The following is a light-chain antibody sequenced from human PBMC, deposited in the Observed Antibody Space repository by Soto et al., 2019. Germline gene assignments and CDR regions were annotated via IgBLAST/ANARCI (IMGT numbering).Light chain of an antibody. V-gene: IGKV2-28*01. CDR2: LGS. CDR3: MQALQSLT. Sequence: EIVMTQSPLTLPVTPGEPASMSCRSSRSLLYNNTFNYLDWYLQKPGQSPHLLIYLGSNRASGVPDRFSGSGSGTDFSLKISRVEAEDVGTYFCMQALQSLTFGQGTRLEIK. J-gene: IGKJ5*01. CDR1: RSLLYNNTFNY.